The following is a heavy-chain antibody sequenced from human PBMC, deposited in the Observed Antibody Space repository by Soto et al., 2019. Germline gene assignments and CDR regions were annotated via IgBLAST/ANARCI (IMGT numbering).Heavy chain of an antibody. Sequence: GGSLRLSCAASGFTFPNAWMNWVRQAPGKGLEWVGRIKGKTDGGTTDYAAPVKGRFTISRDDSKNTLYLQLNSLKTEDTAVYYCATSRGVFHWGQGTLVTVSS. J-gene: IGHJ4*02. CDR1: GFTFPNAW. CDR2: IKGKTDGGTT. V-gene: IGHV3-15*07. D-gene: IGHD3-16*01. CDR3: ATSRGVFH.